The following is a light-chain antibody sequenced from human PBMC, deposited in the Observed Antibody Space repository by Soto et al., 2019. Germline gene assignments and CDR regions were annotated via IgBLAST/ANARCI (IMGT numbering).Light chain of an antibody. CDR2: GAS. V-gene: IGKV3-15*01. Sequence: EIVMTQSPATLSVSPGERATLSCRASQSVGANLAWYQQKPGQAPRLLIYGASTRAAGISPRFSGGGAGTELPLPIISLQSQDFGVSYCKQYTYWPRTFGQGTKVGIK. J-gene: IGKJ1*01. CDR1: QSVGAN. CDR3: KQYTYWPRT.